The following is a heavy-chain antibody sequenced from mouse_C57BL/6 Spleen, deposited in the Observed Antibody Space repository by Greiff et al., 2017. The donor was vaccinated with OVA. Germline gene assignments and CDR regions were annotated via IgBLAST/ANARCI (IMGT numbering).Heavy chain of an antibody. CDR1: CSTFTSYW. CDR2: IDPSDSYT. V-gene: IGHV1-50*01. Sequence: VQLQQPGAELVQPGASVKLSCKASCSTFTSYWMQWVKQRPGQGLEWIGEIDPSDSYTNSNQKFKGKATLTVDTSSSTAYMPLSSLTSEDSAVYYCARGNYRDYWGQGTTLTVSS. D-gene: IGHD2-14*01. CDR3: ARGNYRDY. J-gene: IGHJ2*01.